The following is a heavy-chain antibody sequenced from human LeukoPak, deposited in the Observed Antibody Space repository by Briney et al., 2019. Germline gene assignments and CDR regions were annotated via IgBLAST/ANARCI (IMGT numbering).Heavy chain of an antibody. V-gene: IGHV3-30-3*01. CDR2: ISYDGSNK. J-gene: IGHJ4*02. CDR1: GFTFSGYA. CDR3: GGEAGY. Sequence: PGRSLRLSCAASGFTFSGYAMHWVRQAPGKGLEWVSVISYDGSNKYYADSVKGRFTISRDNSKTTLFLQMNSLRVEDTAVYHCGGEAGYWGQGTLVSVSS. D-gene: IGHD6-19*01.